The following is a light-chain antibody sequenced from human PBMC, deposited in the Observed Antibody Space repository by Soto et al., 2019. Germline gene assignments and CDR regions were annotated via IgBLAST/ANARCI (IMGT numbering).Light chain of an antibody. Sequence: EKVMTQSPAALSVSPGERATLSCRASQSVNSNLAWYQQKAGQAPRLLLYGASTRATGIPARFSGSSSGTEFTLTISSLQSEDAAVYYCQQYNDWPLTFGGGNKVEIK. CDR1: QSVNSN. J-gene: IGKJ4*01. CDR3: QQYNDWPLT. CDR2: GAS. V-gene: IGKV3-15*01.